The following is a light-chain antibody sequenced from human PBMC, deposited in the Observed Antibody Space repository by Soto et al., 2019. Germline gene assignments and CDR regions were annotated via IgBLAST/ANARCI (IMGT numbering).Light chain of an antibody. Sequence: QSALTQPASVSGSPGQSITISCTGTSSDIGAYNFVSWYQQHPGKAPKLMIYEVSNRPSGDSLRFYGSKSGNTASLTISGLRAEDEADYYCSSRTSTSTPVIFGGGTKVTVL. CDR2: EVS. CDR3: SSRTSTSTPVI. J-gene: IGLJ2*01. V-gene: IGLV2-14*01. CDR1: SSDIGAYNF.